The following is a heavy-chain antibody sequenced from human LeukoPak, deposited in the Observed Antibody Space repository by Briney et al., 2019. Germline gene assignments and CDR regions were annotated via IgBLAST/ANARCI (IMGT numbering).Heavy chain of an antibody. CDR3: ARHASGDYGYFEY. CDR2: INHSGST. V-gene: IGHV4-34*01. D-gene: IGHD4-17*01. Sequence: SETLSLTCAVYGGSFSGYYWSWIRQPPGKGLEWIGEINHSGSTNYNPSLKSRVTISVDTSKNQFSLKLSSVTAADTAVYYCARHASGDYGYFEYWGQGNLVTVSS. CDR1: GGSFSGYY. J-gene: IGHJ4*02.